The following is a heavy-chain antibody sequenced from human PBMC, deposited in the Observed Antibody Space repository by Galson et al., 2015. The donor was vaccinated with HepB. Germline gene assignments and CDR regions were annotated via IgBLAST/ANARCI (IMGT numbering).Heavy chain of an antibody. D-gene: IGHD2-2*01. CDR3: ARGIVVIPAGVFDY. CDR1: GYTFTDYY. CDR2: INPNSGST. V-gene: IGHV1-2*02. J-gene: IGHJ4*02. Sequence: SVKVSCKASGYTFTDYYMHWVRQAPGQGLEWMGWINPNSGSTNYAQKFQGRVTMTRDTSISTAYMELSRLKYDDTAVYYCARGIVVIPAGVFDYWGQGTLVSVSS.